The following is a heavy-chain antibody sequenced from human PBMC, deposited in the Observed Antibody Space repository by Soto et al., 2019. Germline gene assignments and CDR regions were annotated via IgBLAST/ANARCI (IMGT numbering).Heavy chain of an antibody. CDR1: GGSISSYY. Sequence: ASETLSLTCTVSGGSISSYYWSWIRQPPGKGLEWIGYIYYSGSTNYNPSLKSRVTISVDTSKNQFSLKLSSVTAADTAVYYCARDQGYDFWSGYYSRYYFDYWGQGTLVTVSS. CDR2: IYYSGST. CDR3: ARDQGYDFWSGYYSRYYFDY. D-gene: IGHD3-3*01. J-gene: IGHJ4*02. V-gene: IGHV4-59*01.